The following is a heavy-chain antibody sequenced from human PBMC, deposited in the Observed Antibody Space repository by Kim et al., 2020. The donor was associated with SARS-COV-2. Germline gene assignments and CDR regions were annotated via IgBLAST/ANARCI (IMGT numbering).Heavy chain of an antibody. V-gene: IGHV3-7*03. J-gene: IGHJ3*02. CDR2: IKQDGSEK. CDR1: GFTFSSYW. CDR3: ARVLYYDFWSGYHDAFDI. Sequence: GGSLRLSCAASGFTFSSYWMSWVRQAPGKGLEWVANIKQDGSEKYYVDSVKGRFTISRDNAKNSLYLQMNSLRAEDTAVYYCARVLYYDFWSGYHDAFDIWGQGTMVTVSS. D-gene: IGHD3-3*01.